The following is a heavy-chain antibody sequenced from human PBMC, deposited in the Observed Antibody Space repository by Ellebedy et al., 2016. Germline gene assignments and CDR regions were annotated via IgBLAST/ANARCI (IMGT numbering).Heavy chain of an antibody. CDR3: ASDRSNGDYDYYYYYMDV. Sequence: ASVKVSCKASGYTFTSYAMNWVRQAPGQGLEWMGWINTNTGNPTYAQGFTGRFVFSLDTSVSTAYLQISSLKAEDTAVYYCASDRSNGDYDYYYYYMDVWGKGTTVTVSS. CDR2: INTNTGNP. J-gene: IGHJ6*03. V-gene: IGHV7-4-1*02. CDR1: GYTFTSYA. D-gene: IGHD4-17*01.